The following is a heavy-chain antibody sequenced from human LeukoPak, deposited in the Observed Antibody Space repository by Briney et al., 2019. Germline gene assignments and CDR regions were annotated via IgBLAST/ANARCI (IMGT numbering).Heavy chain of an antibody. Sequence: SETLSLTCAVYGGSFSGYYWSWIRQPPGKGLEWIGEINHSGSTNYNPSLKSRVTISVATSKNQFSLKLSSVTAADTAVYYCARALVRGVISRRWFDPWGQGTLVTVSS. V-gene: IGHV4-34*01. D-gene: IGHD3-10*01. J-gene: IGHJ5*02. CDR2: INHSGST. CDR1: GGSFSGYY. CDR3: ARALVRGVISRRWFDP.